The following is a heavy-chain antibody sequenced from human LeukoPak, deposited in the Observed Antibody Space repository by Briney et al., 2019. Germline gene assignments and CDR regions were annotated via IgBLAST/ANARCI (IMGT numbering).Heavy chain of an antibody. CDR1: GYTFTSYG. V-gene: IGHV1-8*02. D-gene: IGHD3-16*01. Sequence: GASVKVSCKASGYTFTSYGISWVRQDTGQGLEWMGWMNPNSGNTGYAQKFQGRVTMTRNTSISTAYMELSSLRSEDTAVYYCARGPRRGLDYWGQGTLVTVSS. CDR3: ARGPRRGLDY. J-gene: IGHJ4*02. CDR2: MNPNSGNT.